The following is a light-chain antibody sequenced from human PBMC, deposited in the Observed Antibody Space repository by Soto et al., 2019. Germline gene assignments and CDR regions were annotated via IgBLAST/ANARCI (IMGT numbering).Light chain of an antibody. V-gene: IGKV3-15*01. CDR1: QSVSSN. J-gene: IGKJ5*01. Sequence: EIVMTQSPATPSVSPGERATLSSRASQSVSSNLAWYQQKPGQAPRLLIYGASTRATGIPARFSGSGSGTEFTLTISSLQSEDFAVYYCQQYGNSPITFGQGTRLEI. CDR3: QQYGNSPIT. CDR2: GAS.